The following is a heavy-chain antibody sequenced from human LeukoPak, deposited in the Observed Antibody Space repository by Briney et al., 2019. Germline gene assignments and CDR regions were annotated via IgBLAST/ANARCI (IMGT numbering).Heavy chain of an antibody. CDR1: GFTFSSYG. CDR2: ISYDGSNK. J-gene: IGHJ4*02. D-gene: IGHD5-18*01. V-gene: IGHV3-30*18. CDR3: AKDPGYSYGYGDY. Sequence: PGGSLRLSCAASGFTFSSYGMHWVRQAPGKGLEWVAVISYDGSNKYYADSVKGRFTISRDNSKNTLYLQMNSLRAEDTAVYYCAKDPGYSYGYGDYWGQGTLVTVSS.